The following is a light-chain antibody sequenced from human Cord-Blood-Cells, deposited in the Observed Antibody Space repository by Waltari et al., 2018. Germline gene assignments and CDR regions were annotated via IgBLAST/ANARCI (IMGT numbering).Light chain of an antibody. CDR2: DVS. Sequence: QSALTQPASVSGSPGQSITISCTGTSSDVGGYNYVSWYQQHPGTAPKLMIYDVSKRPSGVSNRFSGSKSGNTASLTISGLQAEDEADYYCSSYTSSSTSVFGGGTKLTVL. J-gene: IGLJ2*01. V-gene: IGLV2-14*01. CDR3: SSYTSSSTSV. CDR1: SSDVGGYNY.